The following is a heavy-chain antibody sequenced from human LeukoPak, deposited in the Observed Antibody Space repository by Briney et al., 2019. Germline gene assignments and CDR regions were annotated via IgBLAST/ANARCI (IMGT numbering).Heavy chain of an antibody. J-gene: IGHJ4*02. CDR1: GYTFTSYD. CDR2: MNPNSGNT. D-gene: IGHD6-13*01. Sequence: ASVKVSCKASGYTFTSYDINWVRQATGQGLEWMGWMNPNSGNTGYAQKFQGRVTMTRNTSISTAYMELSSLRSEDTAVYYCARGRYSSSWYRLPDYWGRGTLVTVSS. V-gene: IGHV1-8*01. CDR3: ARGRYSSSWYRLPDY.